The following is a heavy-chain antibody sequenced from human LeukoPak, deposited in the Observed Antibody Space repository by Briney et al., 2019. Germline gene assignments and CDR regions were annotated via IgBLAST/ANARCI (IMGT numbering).Heavy chain of an antibody. V-gene: IGHV4-31*03. CDR3: VRIFDSYNAFDI. CDR2: IYYNGNT. Sequence: PSQTLSLTCTVSGRCISSGAYYCSWIRQHPGKGLEWIGYIYYNGNTYYNPSLKSRLTISGYTSKNQFSLKLSSVTAADTAVSYCVRIFDSYNAFDIWGQGTMVTVSS. J-gene: IGHJ3*02. D-gene: IGHD3-22*01. CDR1: GRCISSGAYY.